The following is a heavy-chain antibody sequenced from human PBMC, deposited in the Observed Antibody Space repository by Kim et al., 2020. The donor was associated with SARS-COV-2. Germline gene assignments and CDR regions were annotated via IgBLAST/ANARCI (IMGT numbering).Heavy chain of an antibody. Sequence: GESLKISCKGSGYSFISYWIAWVRQMPGKGLEWMAMIYPNDSNTRYSPSFQGQVTISADNSISTAYLQWSSLKASDTAMYYCARRRAWFGELAGNWFDPWGQGTLFTVSS. J-gene: IGHJ5*02. D-gene: IGHD3-10*01. V-gene: IGHV5-51*01. CDR1: GYSFISYW. CDR2: IYPNDSNT. CDR3: ARRRAWFGELAGNWFDP.